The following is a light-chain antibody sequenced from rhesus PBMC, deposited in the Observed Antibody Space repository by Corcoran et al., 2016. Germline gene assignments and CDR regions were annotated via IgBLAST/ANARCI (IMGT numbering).Light chain of an antibody. V-gene: IGKV1-43*02. J-gene: IGKJ1*01. CDR2: KTY. Sequence: DIQMTQSPSSLSASVGDRIIITCRASQGITTSLNWYQQKPGKPPTRLIDKTYKLESGVPSRFSGSGAGTDFTLTISSLQTEDFAAYYCLQYDTDPPTFGQGTGVEIK. CDR1: QGITTS. CDR3: LQYDTDPPT.